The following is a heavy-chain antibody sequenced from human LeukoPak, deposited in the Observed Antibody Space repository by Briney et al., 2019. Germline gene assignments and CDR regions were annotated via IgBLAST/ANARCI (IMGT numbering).Heavy chain of an antibody. CDR3: ARDQMMWELLGGVLDY. D-gene: IGHD1-26*01. V-gene: IGHV3-30*19. J-gene: IGHJ4*02. CDR2: ISYDGSNK. Sequence: GGSLRLSCAASGFTFSSYGMHWVRRAPGKGLEWVAVISYDGSNKYYADSVKGRFTISRDNSKNTLYLQMNSLRAEDTAVYYCARDQMMWELLGGVLDYWGQGTLVTVSS. CDR1: GFTFSSYG.